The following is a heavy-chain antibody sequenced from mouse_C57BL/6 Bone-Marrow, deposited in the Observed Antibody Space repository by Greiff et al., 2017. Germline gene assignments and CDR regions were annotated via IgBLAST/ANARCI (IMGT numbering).Heavy chain of an antibody. J-gene: IGHJ2*01. D-gene: IGHD2-3*01. CDR3: ARGGIYDGYLYYFDY. Sequence: HVQLKQPGAELVRPGSSVKLSCKASGYTFTSYWMHWVKQRPIQGLEWIGNIDPSDSETHYNQKFKDKATLTVDKSSSTAYMQLSSLTSEDSAVYYCARGGIYDGYLYYFDYWCQGTTLTVSS. CDR2: IDPSDSET. V-gene: IGHV1-52*01. CDR1: GYTFTSYW.